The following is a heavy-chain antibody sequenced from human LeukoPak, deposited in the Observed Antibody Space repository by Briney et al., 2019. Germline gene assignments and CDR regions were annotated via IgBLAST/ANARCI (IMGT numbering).Heavy chain of an antibody. V-gene: IGHV4-31*03. CDR1: GGSISSGDYY. J-gene: IGHJ6*03. CDR2: IYYSGST. CDR3: ARAPKGMTTVHYYYYFYMDV. D-gene: IGHD4-11*01. Sequence: SETLSLTCTVSGGSISSGDYYWNWIRQHPGKGLEWIGYIYYSGSTYYNPSLKSRVTISGDTSKNPFSLTLTSVTAADTAVYYCARAPKGMTTVHYYYYFYMDVWGNGTTVTVSS.